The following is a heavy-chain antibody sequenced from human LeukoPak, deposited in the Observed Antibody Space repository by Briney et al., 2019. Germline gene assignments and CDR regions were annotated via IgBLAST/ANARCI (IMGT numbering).Heavy chain of an antibody. V-gene: IGHV3-48*01. J-gene: IGHJ4*02. CDR3: AREWAAAGTGS. CDR2: ISSSSTI. D-gene: IGHD6-13*01. CDR1: GFTFSSYS. Sequence: GGSLRLSCAASGFTFSSYSMNWVRQAPGKGLEWVSYISSSSTIYYADSVKGRFTISRDNAKNSLYLQMNSLRAEDTAVYYCAREWAAAGTGSWGQGTLVTVCS.